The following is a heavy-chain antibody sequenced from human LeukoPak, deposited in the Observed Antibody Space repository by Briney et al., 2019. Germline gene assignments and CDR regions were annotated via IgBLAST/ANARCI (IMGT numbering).Heavy chain of an antibody. CDR2: ISGNGDST. V-gene: IGHV3-23*01. CDR3: AKDGGVGMGAFQT. D-gene: IGHD3-16*01. Sequence: GESLRLSCTASGFTFINYAMSWVRQAPGKGLEWVSFISGNGDSTYYMDSVKGRFTISRDNSKDTVCLQMNSLTADDTAVYYCAKDGGVGMGAFQTWGQGTMVTVSS. CDR1: GFTFINYA. J-gene: IGHJ3*02.